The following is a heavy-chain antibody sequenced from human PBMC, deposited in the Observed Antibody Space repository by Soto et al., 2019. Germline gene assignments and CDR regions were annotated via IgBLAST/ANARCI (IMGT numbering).Heavy chain of an antibody. J-gene: IGHJ4*02. CDR2: ISAINTGT. D-gene: IGHD6-19*01. CDR3: ARREAVAGANDY. V-gene: IGHV3-23*01. Sequence: EVQLLESGGGLVQPGGSLRLSCAASGFTFSNFPMSWVRQAPGKGLEWVSVISAINTGTYYADSVKGRFTISRDNSNNTLYLQMNSLRAEDTAIYFCARREAVAGANDYWGQGTLVTVSS. CDR1: GFTFSNFP.